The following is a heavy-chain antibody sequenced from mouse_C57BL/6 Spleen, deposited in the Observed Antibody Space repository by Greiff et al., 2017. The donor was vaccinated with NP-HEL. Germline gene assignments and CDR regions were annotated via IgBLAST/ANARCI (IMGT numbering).Heavy chain of an antibody. CDR3: TGHLTGAFAY. Sequence: EVKLMESGGGLVQPGGSMKLSCVASGFTFSNYWMNWVRQSPEKGLEWVAQIRLKSDNYATHYAESVKGRFTISRDDSKSSVYLQMNNLRAEDTGIYYCTGHLTGAFAYWGQGTLVTVSA. D-gene: IGHD4-1*01. V-gene: IGHV6-3*01. CDR2: IRLKSDNYAT. J-gene: IGHJ3*01. CDR1: GFTFSNYW.